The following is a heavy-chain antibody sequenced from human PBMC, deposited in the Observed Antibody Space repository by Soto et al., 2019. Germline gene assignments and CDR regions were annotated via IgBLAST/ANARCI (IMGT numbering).Heavy chain of an antibody. CDR2: ISAYNGNT. CDR1: GYTFASYA. CDR3: ARDPPPPDS. J-gene: IGHJ4*02. Sequence: QVQLVQSGAEVKKPGASVKVSCKASGYTFASYAISWMRQAPGQGLEWMGWISAYNGNTNYAQQLQGRVNRATDTSTSTAYMELRSLSSEDTAVYYCARDPPPPDSWGPGTLVTGSS. V-gene: IGHV1-18*01.